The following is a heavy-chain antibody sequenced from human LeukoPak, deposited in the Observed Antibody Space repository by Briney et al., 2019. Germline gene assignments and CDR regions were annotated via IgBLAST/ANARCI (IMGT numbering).Heavy chain of an antibody. Sequence: SETLSLTCTVSGYSIRSGDYWGWIRQPPGKGLEWIGSIYYSGSTYYNPSLKSRVTISVDTSKNQFSLKLSSVTAADTAVYYCARQGSGRLFDYWGQGTLVTVSS. V-gene: IGHV4-38-2*02. D-gene: IGHD3-10*01. CDR2: IYYSGST. CDR1: GYSIRSGDY. J-gene: IGHJ4*02. CDR3: ARQGSGRLFDY.